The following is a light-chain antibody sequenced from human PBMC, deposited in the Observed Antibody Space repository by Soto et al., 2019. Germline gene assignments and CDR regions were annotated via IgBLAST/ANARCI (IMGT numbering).Light chain of an antibody. J-gene: IGKJ1*01. CDR2: AAS. CDR1: QSISSY. CDR3: QEYDNWPLWT. Sequence: DIQMTQSPSSLSASVGDRVTITCRASQSISSYLNWYQQKPGKAPKLLIYAASSLQSGVPSRFSGSGSGTDFTLTISSLQPEDFALYYCQEYDNWPLWTFGQGTKVEVK. V-gene: IGKV1-39*02.